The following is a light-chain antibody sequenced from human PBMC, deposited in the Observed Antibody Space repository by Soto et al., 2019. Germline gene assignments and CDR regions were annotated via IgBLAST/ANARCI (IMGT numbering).Light chain of an antibody. V-gene: IGKV1-33*01. J-gene: IGKJ4*01. CDR1: QDIKKY. Sequence: DIQMTQSPSSLSASVGDTVTITCQASQDIKKYLNWYQQRSGKAPKLLIYDASNLETEVPSRFRGSGSGTYFTFTISSLQPEDIATYYCQQYDKLPLTFGGGTKVEIK. CDR2: DAS. CDR3: QQYDKLPLT.